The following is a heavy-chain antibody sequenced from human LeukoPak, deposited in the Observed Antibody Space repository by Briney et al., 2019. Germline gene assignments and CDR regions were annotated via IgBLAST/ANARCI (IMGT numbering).Heavy chain of an antibody. D-gene: IGHD3-22*01. V-gene: IGHV4-39*01. J-gene: IGHJ4*02. CDR3: ARRSYYDSGGFFDY. CDR2: IYYSGST. Sequence: SSETLSLTCTVSGGSVSSSNYYWGWIRQPPGKGLEWIGSIYYSGSTYYNPSLKSRVTISVDTSKNQFSLKLTSVTAADTAVYYCARRSYYDSGGFFDYRGQGTLVTVSS. CDR1: GGSVSSSNYY.